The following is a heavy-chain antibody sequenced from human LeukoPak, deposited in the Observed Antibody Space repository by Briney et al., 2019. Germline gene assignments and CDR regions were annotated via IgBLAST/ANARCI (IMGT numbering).Heavy chain of an antibody. Sequence: GGSLRLSCAASGFTSSRYWMSWVRQGPGKGLEWVAVISYDGSNKYYADSVKGRFTISRDNSKNTLYLQMNSLRAEDTAVYYCAREDYHVAFDIWGQGTMVTASS. J-gene: IGHJ3*02. V-gene: IGHV3-30-3*01. CDR1: GFTSSRYW. D-gene: IGHD4-11*01. CDR3: AREDYHVAFDI. CDR2: ISYDGSNK.